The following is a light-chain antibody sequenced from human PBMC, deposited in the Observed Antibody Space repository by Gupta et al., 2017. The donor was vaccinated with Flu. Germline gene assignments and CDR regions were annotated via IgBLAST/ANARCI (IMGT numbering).Light chain of an antibody. Sequence: SSVLPQPPSVSVAPGQPARVTCSGNGLGSKGVHWYQQKPGQAPVLVVYDDSDRPSGIPERLSGSNSGNTATLTISRVEAGDAADYYCQVWDSSSAHYVFGTGTKVTVL. CDR2: DDS. V-gene: IGLV3-21*02. CDR1: GLGSKG. CDR3: QVWDSSSAHYV. J-gene: IGLJ1*01.